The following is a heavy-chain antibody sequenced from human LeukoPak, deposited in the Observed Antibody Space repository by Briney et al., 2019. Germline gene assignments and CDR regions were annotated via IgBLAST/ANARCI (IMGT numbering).Heavy chain of an antibody. CDR1: GFRFNTFW. Sequence: GGSLRLSCAASGFRFNTFWMSWVRQAPGKGLEWVANIKQDGNEKYYADSVKGRFTISRDNAKNSLYLQMNSLRAEDTAVYYCARDAGRKDDYWGQGTPVTVSS. J-gene: IGHJ4*02. CDR3: ARDAGRKDDY. CDR2: IKQDGNEK. V-gene: IGHV3-7*01.